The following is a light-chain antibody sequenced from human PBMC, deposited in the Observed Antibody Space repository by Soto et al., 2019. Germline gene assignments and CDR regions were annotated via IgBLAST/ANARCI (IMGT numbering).Light chain of an antibody. CDR2: GAS. J-gene: IGKJ2*01. V-gene: IGKV3-15*01. Sequence: MTQSPSTLSASVGDRVTITCRASQSVSSNLAWYQQKPGQAPRLLIYGASTRATGIPARFSGSGSGTDFTLTISSLQSEDFAVYYCQQYNNWPPRDSFGQGTKLEIK. CDR1: QSVSSN. CDR3: QQYNNWPPRDS.